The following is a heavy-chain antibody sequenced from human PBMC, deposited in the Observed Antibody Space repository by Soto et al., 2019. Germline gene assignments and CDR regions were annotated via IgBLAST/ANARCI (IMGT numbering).Heavy chain of an antibody. CDR3: TTDSGSYDDYYYYGMDV. D-gene: IGHD5-18*01. J-gene: IGHJ6*02. Sequence: GGSLRLSCAASGFTFSNAWMSWVRQAPGKGLEWVGRIKSKTDGGTTDYAAPVKGRFTISRDDSKNTLYLQMNSLKTEDTAVYYCTTDSGSYDDYYYYGMDVWGQGTTVTVSS. CDR2: IKSKTDGGTT. V-gene: IGHV3-15*01. CDR1: GFTFSNAW.